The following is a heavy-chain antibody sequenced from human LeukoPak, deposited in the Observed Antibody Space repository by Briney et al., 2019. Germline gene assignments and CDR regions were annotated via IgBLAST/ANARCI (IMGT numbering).Heavy chain of an antibody. V-gene: IGHV1-3*01. Sequence: ASVKVSCKASGYTFTSYGISWVRQAPGQGLEWMGWINAGNGNTKYSQKFQGRVTITRDTSASTAYMGLSSLRSEDTAVYYCARGQRGIAAAGYWGQGTLVTVSS. CDR3: ARGQRGIAAAGY. CDR1: GYTFTSYG. D-gene: IGHD6-13*01. CDR2: INAGNGNT. J-gene: IGHJ4*02.